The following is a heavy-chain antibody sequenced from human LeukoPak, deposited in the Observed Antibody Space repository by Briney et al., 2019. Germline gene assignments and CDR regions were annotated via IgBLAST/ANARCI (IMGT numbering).Heavy chain of an antibody. J-gene: IGHJ4*02. CDR3: ARDWELGH. Sequence: SETLSLTCTVSGGSIGNFFWSWIRQSPGEGLEWIGFIYENGSTSYNPSLKSRATISVDRSKNQFSLRLTSMTAADTAVYYCARDWELGHWGRGILVTVTP. CDR1: GGSIGNFF. CDR2: IYENGST. D-gene: IGHD1-26*01. V-gene: IGHV4-59*01.